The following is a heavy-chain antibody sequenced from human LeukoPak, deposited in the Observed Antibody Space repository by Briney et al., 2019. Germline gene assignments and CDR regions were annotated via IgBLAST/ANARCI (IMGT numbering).Heavy chain of an antibody. V-gene: IGHV3-11*04. CDR1: GFTLSDYS. D-gene: IGHD5-18*01. CDR3: ASSLNTVMVSPYYLEY. J-gene: IGHJ4*02. CDR2: LTSGGVSD. Sequence: GGSLRLSCAASGFTLSDYSMTWVRQAPGQGLEGISFLTSGGVSDFYADSVRGRFTASRDDARNSLSLYMNTLRADDTAVYYCASSLNTVMVSPYYLEYWGPGTLVTVSS.